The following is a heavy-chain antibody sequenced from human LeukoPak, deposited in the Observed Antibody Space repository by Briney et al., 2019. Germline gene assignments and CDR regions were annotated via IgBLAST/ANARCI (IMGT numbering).Heavy chain of an antibody. J-gene: IGHJ3*02. D-gene: IGHD3-9*01. Sequence: SGTLSLTCTLSRGSVSSRPHCSAWLRQTPGKGLEWIGAIYNTGSANYNPPLKSEVTMSVDTSKNHFSLNLSPVTATDTAVYFCVRLLGGYFAGNTFDIWGQGTVVSVSS. CDR2: IYNTGSA. CDR3: VRLLGGYFAGNTFDI. V-gene: IGHV4-39*02. CDR1: RGSVSSRPHC.